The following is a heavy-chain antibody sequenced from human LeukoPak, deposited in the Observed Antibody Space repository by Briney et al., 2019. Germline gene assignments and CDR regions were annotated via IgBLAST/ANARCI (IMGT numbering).Heavy chain of an antibody. CDR3: ARSGDYYDSSGYYRFDY. D-gene: IGHD3-22*01. V-gene: IGHV1-46*01. CDR2: INPSGGST. CDR1: GYTFTSYY. Sequence: ASVKVSCKASGYTFTSYYMHWVRQAPGQGLEWMGIINPSGGSTSYAQKFQGRVTMTRDASTSTVYMELSSLRSEDTAVYYCARSGDYYDSSGYYRFDYWGQGTLVTVSS. J-gene: IGHJ4*02.